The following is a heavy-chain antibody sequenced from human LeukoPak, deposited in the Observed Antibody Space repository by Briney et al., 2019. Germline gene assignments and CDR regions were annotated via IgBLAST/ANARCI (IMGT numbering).Heavy chain of an antibody. J-gene: IGHJ4*02. CDR2: FDGNGPNT. Sequence: QPGGSLRLSCAASGFTFSSFAMTWVRQAPGKGLEWVSGFDGNGPNTYYADSVKGRWTISRHNSRNTLYLEMNSLRPEDTAIYYCAKPRTTGLGWAQFDYWGQGSLVTVSS. V-gene: IGHV3-23*01. CDR1: GFTFSSFA. CDR3: AKPRTTGLGWAQFDY. D-gene: IGHD2-8*02.